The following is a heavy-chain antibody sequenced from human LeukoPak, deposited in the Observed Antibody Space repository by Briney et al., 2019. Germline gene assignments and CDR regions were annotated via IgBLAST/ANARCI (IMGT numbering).Heavy chain of an antibody. Sequence: SETLSLTCAVYGGSFSGYYWSWIRQPPGKGLEWIGEIYHSGSTNYNPSLKSRITISVDKSKNQFSLKLSSVTAADTAVYYCARERSGSEIFARSFDIWGQGTMVTVSS. CDR3: ARERSGSEIFARSFDI. J-gene: IGHJ3*02. V-gene: IGHV4-34*01. D-gene: IGHD3-3*01. CDR2: IYHSGST. CDR1: GGSFSGYY.